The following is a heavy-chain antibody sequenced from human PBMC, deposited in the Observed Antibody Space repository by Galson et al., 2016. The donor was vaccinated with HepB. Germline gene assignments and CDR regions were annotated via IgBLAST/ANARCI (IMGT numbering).Heavy chain of an antibody. J-gene: IGHJ5*01. CDR3: AKIYNHGSFDS. D-gene: IGHD3-10*01. Sequence: SLRLSCAASGFTFSTSAMIWVRQAPGKGLEWVSAIGASGVTTCYADSVKGRFIVSRDNSKSTVYLQMDSLRAEGTALYYCAKIYNHGSFDSWGQGTLVTVSS. V-gene: IGHV3-23*01. CDR1: GFTFSTSA. CDR2: IGASGVTT.